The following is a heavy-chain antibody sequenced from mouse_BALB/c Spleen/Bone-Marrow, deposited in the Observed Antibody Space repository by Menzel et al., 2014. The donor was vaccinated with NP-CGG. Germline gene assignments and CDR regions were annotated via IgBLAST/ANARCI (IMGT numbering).Heavy chain of an antibody. J-gene: IGHJ3*01. Sequence: VQLKDSGAELVKPGASVKLSCTASGFNIKDTYMHWVKRRPEQGLEWIGRIDPANGNIKYDPKFQGKATITADTSSNTAYLQLSSLTSEDTAVYYCAPYYYGRWSANWGQGTLVTVSA. CDR1: GFNIKDTY. CDR2: IDPANGNI. D-gene: IGHD1-1*01. CDR3: APYYYGRWSAN. V-gene: IGHV14-3*02.